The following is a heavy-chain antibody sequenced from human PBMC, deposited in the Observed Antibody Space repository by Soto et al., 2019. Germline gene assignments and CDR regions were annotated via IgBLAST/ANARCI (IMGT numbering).Heavy chain of an antibody. V-gene: IGHV1-2*02. CDR3: ARNDCRRTSYYNAFLDP. Sequence: QVHLVQSGGEVRETGASVRVSCKASGYNFIGYYIHWVRQAPGHGLAWMGWVNPNGGATTYAQNFQGRVIMTRDTSINTASLEVHRLKFDHTAVYYCARNDCRRTSYYNAFLDPWGQGTLVTVSS. J-gene: IGHJ5*02. CDR2: VNPNGGAT. CDR1: GYNFIGYY. D-gene: IGHD3-10*01.